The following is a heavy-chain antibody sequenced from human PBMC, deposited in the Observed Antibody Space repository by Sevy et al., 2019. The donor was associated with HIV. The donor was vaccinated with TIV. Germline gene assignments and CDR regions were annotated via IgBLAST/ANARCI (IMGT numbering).Heavy chain of an antibody. Sequence: SETLSLTCTVSGDSINTYYWSWIRQPPGKGLEWIGYVSHSGNTNYNPSLKSRVSMSLDTSRNQFSLKVKSVTAADTAVYYCARLRWDLVVVPRATPGCYFDYWGQGTLVTVSS. J-gene: IGHJ4*02. CDR2: VSHSGNT. D-gene: IGHD2-2*01. V-gene: IGHV4-59*08. CDR1: GDSINTYY. CDR3: ARLRWDLVVVPRATPGCYFDY.